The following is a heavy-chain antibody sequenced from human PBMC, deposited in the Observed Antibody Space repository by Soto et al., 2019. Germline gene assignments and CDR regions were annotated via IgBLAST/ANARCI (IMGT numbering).Heavy chain of an antibody. CDR3: ARVRSSTSEANYYYYYMDV. J-gene: IGHJ6*03. CDR2: INHSGST. Sequence: QVQLQQWGAGLLKPSETLSLTCAVYGGSFSGYYWSWIRQPPGKGLEWIGEINHSGSTNYNPSLKSRVTISVDTSKNQFSLKLSSVTDADTAVYYCARVRSSTSEANYYYYYMDVWGKGTTVTVSS. CDR1: GGSFSGYY. D-gene: IGHD2-2*01. V-gene: IGHV4-34*01.